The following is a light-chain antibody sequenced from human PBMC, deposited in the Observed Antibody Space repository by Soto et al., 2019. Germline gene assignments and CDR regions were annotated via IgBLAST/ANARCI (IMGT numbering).Light chain of an antibody. CDR3: QQLKSYPLT. Sequence: DIQLTQSPSFLSASVGDRVTITCRASQGITTYLAWYQQKPGKAPKLLTYAASTVQSGVPSRFSGSGSGTEFTLAISSLQPEDFAIYYCQQLKSYPLTFGGGTKVEIK. V-gene: IGKV1-9*01. CDR2: AAS. J-gene: IGKJ4*01. CDR1: QGITTY.